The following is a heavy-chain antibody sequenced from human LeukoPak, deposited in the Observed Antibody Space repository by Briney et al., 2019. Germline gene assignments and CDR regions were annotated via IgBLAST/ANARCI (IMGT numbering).Heavy chain of an antibody. J-gene: IGHJ2*01. D-gene: IGHD3-3*01. CDR3: APRVAHNWYFDL. CDR1: GGSISSSSYY. Sequence: SETLSLTCTVSGGSISSSSYYWGWIRQPPGKGLEWIGSIYYSGSTYYNPSLKSRVTISVDTSKNQFSLKLRSVTAADTAVYYCAPRVAHNWYFDLWGQGTLVTVSS. CDR2: IYYSGST. V-gene: IGHV4-39*01.